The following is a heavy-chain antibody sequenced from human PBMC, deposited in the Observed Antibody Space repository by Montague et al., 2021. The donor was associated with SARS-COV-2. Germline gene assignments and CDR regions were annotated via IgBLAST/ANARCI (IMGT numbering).Heavy chain of an antibody. CDR1: GGSISRYS. D-gene: IGHD6-13*01. Sequence: SETLSLTCTVSGGSISRYSWTWIRQPPGKGLEWIGNIDNGGSTNYNPSXXSGVTISVDTSKNQFSLKLSSVAAADTAVYYCARVGRGSSWYEVAFDIWGQGTMVTVSS. J-gene: IGHJ3*02. V-gene: IGHV4-59*01. CDR2: IDNGGST. CDR3: ARVGRGSSWYEVAFDI.